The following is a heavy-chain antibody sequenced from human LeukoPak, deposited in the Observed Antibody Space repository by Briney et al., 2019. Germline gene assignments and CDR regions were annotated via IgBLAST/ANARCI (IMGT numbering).Heavy chain of an antibody. CDR1: GFSFNTHA. D-gene: IGHD2-2*01. Sequence: GGSLRLSCAASGFSFNTHAMNWVRQAPGKGLEWISAITGSGDSTYYADSVKGRFTISRDNSKNTLYLQMNSLRAEDTAIYYCAIFPPSSKFDYWGQGTLVTVSS. J-gene: IGHJ4*02. CDR3: AIFPPSSKFDY. V-gene: IGHV3-23*01. CDR2: ITGSGDST.